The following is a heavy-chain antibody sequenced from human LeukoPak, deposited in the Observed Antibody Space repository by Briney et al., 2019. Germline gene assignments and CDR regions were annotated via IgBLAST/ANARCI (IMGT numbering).Heavy chain of an antibody. CDR2: ISYDGSNK. D-gene: IGHD3-16*02. CDR3: ARDPLVNNGELSLSYFDY. J-gene: IGHJ4*02. Sequence: GGSLRLSCAASGFTFSSYAMHWVRQAPGKGLEWVAVISYDGSNKHYADSVKGRFTISRDNSKNTLYLQMNSLRAEDTAVYYCARDPLVNNGELSLSYFDYWGQGTLVTVSS. CDR1: GFTFSSYA. V-gene: IGHV3-30*04.